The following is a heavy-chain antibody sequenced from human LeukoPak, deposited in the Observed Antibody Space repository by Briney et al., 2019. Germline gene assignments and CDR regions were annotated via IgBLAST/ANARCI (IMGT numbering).Heavy chain of an antibody. CDR2: IYYSGST. CDR1: GGSFSSGSYY. CDR3: AREGNTFDAFDI. J-gene: IGHJ3*02. Sequence: PSETLSLTCTVSGGSFSSGSYYWSWIRQPPGKGLEWIGYIYYSGSTNYNPSLKSRVTISVDTSKNQFSLKLSSVTAADTAVYYCAREGNTFDAFDIWGQGTMVTVSS. V-gene: IGHV4-61*01. D-gene: IGHD4-23*01.